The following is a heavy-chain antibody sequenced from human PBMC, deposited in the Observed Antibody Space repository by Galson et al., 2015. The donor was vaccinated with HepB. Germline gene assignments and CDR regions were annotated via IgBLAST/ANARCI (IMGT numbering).Heavy chain of an antibody. CDR1: GFTFSSYG. CDR2: ISYDGSNK. V-gene: IGHV3-30*18. D-gene: IGHD3-3*01. CDR3: AKVRDFWSGYRDYYYGLDV. Sequence: SLRLSCAASGFTFSSYGMHWVRQAPGKGLEWVAVISYDGSNKYYADSVKGRFTISRDNSKNTLYLQMNSLRAEGTAVYYCAKVRDFWSGYRDYYYGLDVWGQGTTVTVSS. J-gene: IGHJ6*02.